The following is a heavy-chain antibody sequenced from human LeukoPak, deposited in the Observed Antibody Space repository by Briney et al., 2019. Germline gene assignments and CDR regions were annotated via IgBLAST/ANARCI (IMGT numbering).Heavy chain of an antibody. CDR2: IREDGSEK. CDR3: ARDYYHYMDV. CDR1: GFTFRSYW. V-gene: IGHV3-7*01. J-gene: IGHJ6*03. Sequence: GGSLRLSCAASGFTFRSYWLSWVRQAPGKGLEWVANIREDGSEKYYVDSVKGRFTISRDNAKNSLYLQMNSLRAEDTAVYYCARDYYHYMDVWGKGTTVTVPS.